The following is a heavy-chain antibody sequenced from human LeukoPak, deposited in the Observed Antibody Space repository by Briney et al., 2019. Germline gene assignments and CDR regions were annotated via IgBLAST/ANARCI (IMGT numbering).Heavy chain of an antibody. CDR1: GFTVSSNY. CDR3: ARDPSWPYYFDY. J-gene: IGHJ4*02. CDR2: IYSGGST. D-gene: IGHD6-13*01. Sequence: GGSLRLSCAASGFTVSSNYMSWVRQAPGKGLEWVSVIYSGGSTYYADSVKGRFTISRDNSKNTLYLQINSLRAEDTAVYYCARDPSWPYYFDYWGQGTLVTVSS. V-gene: IGHV3-66*02.